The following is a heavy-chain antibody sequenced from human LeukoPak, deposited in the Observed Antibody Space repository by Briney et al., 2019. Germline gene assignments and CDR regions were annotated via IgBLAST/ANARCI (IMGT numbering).Heavy chain of an antibody. J-gene: IGHJ4*02. CDR3: ATGLDGYKLGYYFDY. D-gene: IGHD5-24*01. V-gene: IGHV1-18*01. CDR1: GYTFTSYG. CDR2: ISAYNGNT. Sequence: GASVKVSCKASGYTFTSYGISWVRQAPGQGLEWMGWISAYNGNTNYAQKLQGRVTMTTDTSTSTAYMELRSLRSEDTAVYYCATGLDGYKLGYYFDYWGQGTLVTVSS.